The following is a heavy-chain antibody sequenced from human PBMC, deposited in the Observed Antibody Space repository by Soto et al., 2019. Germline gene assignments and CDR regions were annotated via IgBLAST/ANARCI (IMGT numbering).Heavy chain of an antibody. J-gene: IGHJ6*02. D-gene: IGHD6-6*01. V-gene: IGHV4-34*01. CDR2: INHSGST. Sequence: QVQLQQWGAGLLKPSETLSLTCAVYGGSFSGYYWSWIRQPPGKGLEWIGEINHSGSTNYNPSLKSRVTTSVDTSKNQFSLKLSSVTAADTAVYYCARIFVGHGEVIAARPLEMDVWGQGTTVTVSS. CDR3: ARIFVGHGEVIAARPLEMDV. CDR1: GGSFSGYY.